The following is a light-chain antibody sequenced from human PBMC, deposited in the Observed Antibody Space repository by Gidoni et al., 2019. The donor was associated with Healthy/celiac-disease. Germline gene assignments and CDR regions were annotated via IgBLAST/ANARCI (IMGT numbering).Light chain of an antibody. V-gene: IGKV1-39*01. Sequence: DIQMTQSPSSLSASVGDRVTITCRASQSISSYLNWYQQKPGKAPKLLIYAASSLQSGVPSRFSGSGSGTDVNLTISSLQPEDFATYYCQQSYTLRTFGQGTKVEIK. CDR2: AAS. CDR1: QSISSY. J-gene: IGKJ1*01. CDR3: QQSYTLRT.